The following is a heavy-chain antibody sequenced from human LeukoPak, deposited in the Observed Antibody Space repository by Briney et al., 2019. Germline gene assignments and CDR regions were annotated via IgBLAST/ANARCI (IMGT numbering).Heavy chain of an antibody. CDR3: ARSYNWDYFDF. V-gene: IGHV4-38-2*01. J-gene: IGHJ4*02. D-gene: IGHD1-20*01. CDR1: GYSIRNGYF. CDR2: IFHRETT. Sequence: SETLSLTCDVSGYSIRNGYFWAWSRQPPGKGLEWIGTIFHRETTYYNPSLMSRVTFSLDISKNQYSLKLLSVSAADTAVYYCARSYNWDYFDFWGQGSPVTVTS.